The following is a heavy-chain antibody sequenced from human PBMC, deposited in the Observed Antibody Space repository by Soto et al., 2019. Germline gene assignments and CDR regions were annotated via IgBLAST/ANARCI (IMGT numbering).Heavy chain of an antibody. CDR2: INHSGST. V-gene: IGHV4-34*01. CDR3: ARGSTWFDP. J-gene: IGHJ5*02. CDR1: GGSFSGYY. Sequence: TLSLTCAAYGGSFSGYYWSWIRQPPGKGLEWIGEINHSGSTNYNPSLKSRVTISVDTSKNQFSLKLSSVTAADTAVYYCARGSTWFDPWGQGTLVTVSS.